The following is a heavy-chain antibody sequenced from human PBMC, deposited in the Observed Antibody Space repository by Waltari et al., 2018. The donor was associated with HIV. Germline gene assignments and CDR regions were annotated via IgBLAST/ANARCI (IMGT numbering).Heavy chain of an antibody. CDR1: GFTFNSSA. D-gene: IGHD1-20*01. Sequence: QVQLVDSGGGVVQPGRSLRLSCAASGFTFNSSALQWVRQAPGKWLEWVAVISYDGRHIFYADPVRGRFTISRDNSKNTLYLQMNSLTPADTAVYYCARAYNWNIRSPGFCDFWGQGTLVTVSS. J-gene: IGHJ4*02. CDR2: ISYDGRHI. CDR3: ARAYNWNIRSPGFCDF. V-gene: IGHV3-30*04.